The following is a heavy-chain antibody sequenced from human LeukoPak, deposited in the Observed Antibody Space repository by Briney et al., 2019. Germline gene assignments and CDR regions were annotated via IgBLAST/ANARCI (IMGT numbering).Heavy chain of an antibody. V-gene: IGHV3-23*01. J-gene: IGHJ4*02. Sequence: PGGSLRLSCAASGFTFSSYAMSWVRQAPGKGLEWVSAISGSGGSTYYADSVKGRFTISRDNSKNTLYLQMNSLRAEDTAVYYCAKGRARYCSSTSCLGFDYWGQGTLVTVSS. CDR3: AKGRARYCSSTSCLGFDY. CDR1: GFTFSSYA. D-gene: IGHD2-2*01. CDR2: ISGSGGST.